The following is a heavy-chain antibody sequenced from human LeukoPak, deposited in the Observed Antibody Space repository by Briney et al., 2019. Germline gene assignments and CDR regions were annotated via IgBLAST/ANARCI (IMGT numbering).Heavy chain of an antibody. CDR2: ISGSGGST. J-gene: IGHJ4*02. Sequence: GGSLRLSCAASGFTFSSYAMSWVRQAPGKGLEWVSAISGSGGSTYHADSVKGRFTISRDNSKNTLYLQMNSLRAEDTAVYYCAKGRITMVRGVIMYFDYWGQGTLVTVSS. CDR1: GFTFSSYA. V-gene: IGHV3-23*01. CDR3: AKGRITMVRGVIMYFDY. D-gene: IGHD3-10*01.